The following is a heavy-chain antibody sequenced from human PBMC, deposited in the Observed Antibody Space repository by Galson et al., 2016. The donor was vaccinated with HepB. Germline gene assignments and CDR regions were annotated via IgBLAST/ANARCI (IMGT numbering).Heavy chain of an antibody. J-gene: IGHJ6*02. D-gene: IGHD3-10*01. CDR1: GFTFSNYS. V-gene: IGHV3-48*02. CDR2: ISSSNSII. Sequence: SLRLSCAVSGFTFSNYSMNWVRQAPGKGLEWVSYISSSNSIIYYANSVKGRFTISRDNAKKSLYLQMNSLRDEDTAVYYCARRAVWFREPTQAYYYYGMDVWGQGTTVTVSS. CDR3: ARRAVWFREPTQAYYYYGMDV.